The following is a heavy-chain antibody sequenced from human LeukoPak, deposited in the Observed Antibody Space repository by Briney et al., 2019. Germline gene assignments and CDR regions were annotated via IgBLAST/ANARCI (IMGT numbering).Heavy chain of an antibody. CDR1: GGSISSSSYY. CDR2: IYYSGST. D-gene: IGHD3-3*01. V-gene: IGHV4-39*01. CDR3: ARRKAYDFWSGYSKHHDAFDI. J-gene: IGHJ3*02. Sequence: KPSETLSLTCTVSGGSISSSSYYWGWIRQPPGKGLEWIGSIYYSGSTYYNPSLKSRVTISVGTSKNQFSLKLGSVTAADTAVYYCARRKAYDFWSGYSKHHDAFDIWGQGTMVTVSS.